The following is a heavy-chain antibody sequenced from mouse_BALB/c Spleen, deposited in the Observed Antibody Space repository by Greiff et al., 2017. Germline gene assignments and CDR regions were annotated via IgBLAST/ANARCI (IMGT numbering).Heavy chain of an antibody. CDR3: ARSYYDPFDY. J-gene: IGHJ2*01. Sequence: EVQLQQSGPELVKPGASVKMSCKASGYTFTSYVMHWVKQKPGQGLEWIGRIDPANGNTKYDPKFQGKATITADTSSNTAYLQLSSLTSEDTAVYYCARSYYDPFDYWGQGTTLTVSS. D-gene: IGHD2-4*01. CDR2: IDPANGNT. CDR1: GYTFTSYV. V-gene: IGHV14-3*02.